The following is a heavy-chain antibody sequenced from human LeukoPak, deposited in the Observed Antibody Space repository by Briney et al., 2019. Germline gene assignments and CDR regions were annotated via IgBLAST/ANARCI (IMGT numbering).Heavy chain of an antibody. CDR1: GGSISSSNW. CDR3: ARELEMATSYFDY. D-gene: IGHD5-24*01. V-gene: IGHV4-4*02. CDR2: IYHSGST. J-gene: IGHJ4*02. Sequence: PSGTLSLTCAVSGGSISSSNWWSWVRQPPGKGLEWIGEIYHSGSTNYNPSLKSRVTISVDKSKNQFSLKLRSVTAADTAVYYCARELEMATSYFDYWGQGTLVTVSS.